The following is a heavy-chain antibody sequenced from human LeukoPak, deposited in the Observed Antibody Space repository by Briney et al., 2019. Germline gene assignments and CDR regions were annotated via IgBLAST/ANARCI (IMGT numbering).Heavy chain of an antibody. J-gene: IGHJ4*02. D-gene: IGHD1-26*01. CDR2: IKQDGSEK. V-gene: IGHV3-7*01. CDR3: ARDLSELRY. CDR1: GFSFSSYR. Sequence: PGGSLRLSCAASGFSFSSYRMSWVRQAPGKGLEWVANIKQDGSEKYYVDSVKGRFTISRDNAKNSLYLQMNSLRAEDTAVYYCARDLSELRYWGQGTLVTVSS.